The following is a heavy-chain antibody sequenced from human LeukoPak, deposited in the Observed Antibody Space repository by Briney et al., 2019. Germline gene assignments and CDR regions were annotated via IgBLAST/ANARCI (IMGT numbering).Heavy chain of an antibody. Sequence: ASVKVSCKASGDNIINFPISWVRQAPGQGLEWMGGIIPIFGTANYAQKFQGRVTITADKSTSTAYMELSSLRSEDTAVYYCARGGGGYNYEYYYYYMDVWGKGTTVTVSS. CDR3: ARGGGGYNYEYYYYYMDV. J-gene: IGHJ6*03. CDR2: IIPIFGTA. D-gene: IGHD5-24*01. CDR1: GDNIINFP. V-gene: IGHV1-69*06.